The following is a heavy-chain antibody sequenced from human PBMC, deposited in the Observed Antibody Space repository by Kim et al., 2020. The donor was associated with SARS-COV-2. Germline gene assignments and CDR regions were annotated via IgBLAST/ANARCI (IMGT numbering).Heavy chain of an antibody. V-gene: IGHV3-23*01. CDR3: ATHREVVPAAMGGAFDI. D-gene: IGHD2-2*01. CDR1: GFTFSSYA. J-gene: IGHJ3*02. CDR2: ISGSGGST. Sequence: GGSLRLSCAASGFTFSSYAMSWVRQAPGKGLEWVSAISGSGGSTYYADSVKGRFTISRDNSKNTLYLQMNSLRAEDTAVYYCATHREVVPAAMGGAFDIWGQGTMVTVSS.